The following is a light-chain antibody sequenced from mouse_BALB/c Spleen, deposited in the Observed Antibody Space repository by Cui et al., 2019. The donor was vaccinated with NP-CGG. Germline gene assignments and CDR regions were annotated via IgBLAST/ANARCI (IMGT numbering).Light chain of an antibody. CDR2: GTN. V-gene: IGLV1*01. CDR1: TGAVTTSNY. Sequence: VVPQSSALTTSPGETVTLTCRSSTGAVTTSNYANWVQEKPDHLFTGLIGGTNNRVPGVPARFSGSLIGDKAALTIRGAQTEDEAIYFCALWYSNHWVFGGGTKLTVL. CDR3: ALWYSNHWV. J-gene: IGLJ1*01.